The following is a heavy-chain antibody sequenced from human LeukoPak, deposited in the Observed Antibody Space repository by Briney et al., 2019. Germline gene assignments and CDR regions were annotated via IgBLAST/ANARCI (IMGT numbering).Heavy chain of an antibody. CDR2: INQDGSEK. J-gene: IGHJ4*02. D-gene: IGHD5-24*01. Sequence: GGSLRLSCAASGFTFSSYWMSWVRQAPGKGLEWVANINQDGSEKYYVDSVKGRFTISRDNAKNSLYLQMNSLRAEDTAVYYCARRRDGYNSYYFDYWGQGTLVTVSS. V-gene: IGHV3-7*01. CDR1: GFTFSSYW. CDR3: ARRRDGYNSYYFDY.